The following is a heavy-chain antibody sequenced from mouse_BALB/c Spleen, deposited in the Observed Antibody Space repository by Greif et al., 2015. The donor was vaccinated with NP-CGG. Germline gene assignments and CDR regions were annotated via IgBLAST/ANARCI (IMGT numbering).Heavy chain of an antibody. Sequence: VQVVESGAERVRPGVSVKISCKGSGYTFTDYAMHWVKQSHAKSLEWIGVISTYYGDASYNQKFKGKATMTVDKSSSTAYMELARLTSEDSAIYYCARGYGSSYDAMHYWGQGTSVTVSS. CDR3: ARGYGSSYDAMHY. CDR1: GYTFTDYA. D-gene: IGHD1-1*01. V-gene: IGHV1S137*01. J-gene: IGHJ4*01. CDR2: ISTYYGDA.